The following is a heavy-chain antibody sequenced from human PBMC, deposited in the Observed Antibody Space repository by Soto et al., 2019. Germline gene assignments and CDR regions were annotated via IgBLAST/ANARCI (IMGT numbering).Heavy chain of an antibody. CDR2: VYHTGRT. D-gene: IGHD3-3*01. CDR3: ARDFAYFAP. CDR1: GGSFKSGSYS. V-gene: IGHV4-61*01. J-gene: IGHJ4*02. Sequence: QVQLQESGPGLVKPSETLSLTCTVSGGSFKSGSYSWSWIRQPPGKGLEWIGYVYHTGRTSYNPSLKSRVSTSMDTSKNQFSLNLDSVTAADTAVYFCARDFAYFAPWGQGTLVTVSS.